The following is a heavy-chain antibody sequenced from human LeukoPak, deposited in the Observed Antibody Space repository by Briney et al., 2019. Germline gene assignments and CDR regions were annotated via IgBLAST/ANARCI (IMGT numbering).Heavy chain of an antibody. CDR1: GGTFSSYA. D-gene: IGHD3-22*01. CDR3: ARDRYYDSSGYYGTTFDFDY. CDR2: ISAYNGNT. V-gene: IGHV1-18*01. Sequence: ASVKVSCKASGGTFSSYAISWVRQAPGQGLEWMGWISAYNGNTNYAQKLQGRVTMTTDTSTSTAYMELRSLRSDDTAVYYCARDRYYDSSGYYGTTFDFDYWGQGTLVTVSS. J-gene: IGHJ4*02.